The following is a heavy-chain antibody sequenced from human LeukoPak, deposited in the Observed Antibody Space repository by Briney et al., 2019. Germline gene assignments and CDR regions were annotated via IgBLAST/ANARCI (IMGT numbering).Heavy chain of an antibody. V-gene: IGHV1-24*01. CDR3: ATGYYYDSSGYGY. J-gene: IGHJ4*02. D-gene: IGHD3-22*01. Sequence: GASVKVSCKASGGTFSSYAISWVRQAPGKGLEWMGGFDPEDGETIYAQKFQGRVTMTEDTSTDTAYMELSSLRSEDTAVYYCATGYYYDSSGYGYWGQGTLVTVSS. CDR1: GGTFSSYA. CDR2: FDPEDGET.